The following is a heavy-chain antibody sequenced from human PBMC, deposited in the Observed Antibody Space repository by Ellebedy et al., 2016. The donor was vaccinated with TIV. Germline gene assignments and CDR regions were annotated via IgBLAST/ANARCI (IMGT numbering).Heavy chain of an antibody. CDR3: ARVVPTGNPRFDY. J-gene: IGHJ4*02. CDR2: ISSSSSTI. Sequence: GESLKISCAASGFTFTSYTMVWVRQAPGKGLEWVSFISSSSSTIYYADSVKGRFTISRDNAKNSLYLQMNSLRDEDTAVYYCARVVPTGNPRFDYWGQGTLVTVSS. CDR1: GFTFTSYT. V-gene: IGHV3-48*02. D-gene: IGHD2-2*01.